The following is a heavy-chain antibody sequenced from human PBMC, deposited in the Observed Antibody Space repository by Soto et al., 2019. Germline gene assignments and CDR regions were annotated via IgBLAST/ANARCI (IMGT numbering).Heavy chain of an antibody. D-gene: IGHD2-15*01. CDR1: GYTLTELS. CDR2: FDPEDGET. CDR3: ATDLGYCSGGSCYYSRNFDY. V-gene: IGHV1-24*01. J-gene: IGHJ4*02. Sequence: ASVKVSCKVSGYTLTELSMHWVRQAPGKGLEWMGGFDPEDGETIYAQKFQGRVTMTEDTSTDTAYMELSSLRSEDTAVYYCATDLGYCSGGSCYYSRNFDYWGQGTLVTV.